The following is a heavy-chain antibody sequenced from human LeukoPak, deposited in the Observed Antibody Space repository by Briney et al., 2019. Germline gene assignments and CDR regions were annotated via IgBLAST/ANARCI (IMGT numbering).Heavy chain of an antibody. CDR3: AKDQNYESSGYYGGFDY. CDR1: GFNFSNYV. J-gene: IGHJ4*02. CDR2: ISGSGGDT. V-gene: IGHV3-23*01. D-gene: IGHD3-22*01. Sequence: GGSLRLSCAASGFNFSNYVMHWVRQAPGKGLEWVSGISGSGGDTYYADSVKGRFTISRDNSKNTLNLQMNSLRAEDTALYYCAKDQNYESSGYYGGFDYWGQGTLVTVSS.